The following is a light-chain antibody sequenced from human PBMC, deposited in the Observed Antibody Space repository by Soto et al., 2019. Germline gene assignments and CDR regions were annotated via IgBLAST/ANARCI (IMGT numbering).Light chain of an antibody. CDR3: QQSYSTLRT. CDR1: QSISSY. Sequence: DTQMTQSPSSLSASVGDRVTITCRASQSISSYLNWYQQKPGKAPKLLIYAASSLQSGVPSRFSGSGSGTDFTLTISSLHPEDFATYYCQQSYSTLRTFGQGTKLEIK. CDR2: AAS. J-gene: IGKJ2*01. V-gene: IGKV1-39*01.